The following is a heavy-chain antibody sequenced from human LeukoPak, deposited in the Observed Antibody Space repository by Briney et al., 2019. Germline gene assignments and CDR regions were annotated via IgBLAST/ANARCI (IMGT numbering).Heavy chain of an antibody. D-gene: IGHD5-24*01. Sequence: ASVKVSCKAFGYTFTSNYKHWVRQAPGQGHEWMGVISPSGGSTTYAQKFQGRVTLTRDMSTSTDYLELSSLRSEATAVYYCARDNSVRDEAWWFNPWGQGTLVTVSS. V-gene: IGHV1-46*01. CDR2: ISPSGGST. CDR1: GYTFTSNY. J-gene: IGHJ5*02. CDR3: ARDNSVRDEAWWFNP.